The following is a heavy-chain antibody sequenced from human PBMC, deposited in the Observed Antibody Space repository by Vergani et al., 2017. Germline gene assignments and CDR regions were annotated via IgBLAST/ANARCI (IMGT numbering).Heavy chain of an antibody. V-gene: IGHV3-53*01. CDR1: GFTVSSNY. J-gene: IGHJ4*02. D-gene: IGHD2-15*01. Sequence: EVQLLESGGGLVQPGGSLRLSCAASGFTVSSNYMSWVRQAPGKGLEWVSVIYSGGSTYYADSVKGRFTISRDNYKNTLYLQMNSLRAEDTAVYYCAPLLLTDYWGQGTLVTVSS. CDR2: IYSGGST. CDR3: APLLLTDY.